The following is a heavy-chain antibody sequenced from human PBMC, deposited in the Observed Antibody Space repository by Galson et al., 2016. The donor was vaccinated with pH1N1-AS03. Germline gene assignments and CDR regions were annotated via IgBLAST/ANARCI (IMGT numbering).Heavy chain of an antibody. Sequence: SETLSLTCTVSGGSLSSSRYYWGWLRQPPGKGLEWIGRINYSGSTYYNPSPKSRVTISSETSKHQCSLKLRSVTAADTALYDCARRRYYDVSGVFDYWGQGTLVTVSS. J-gene: IGHJ4*02. D-gene: IGHD3-22*01. CDR1: GGSLSSSRYY. V-gene: IGHV4-39*01. CDR3: ARRRYYDVSGVFDY. CDR2: INYSGST.